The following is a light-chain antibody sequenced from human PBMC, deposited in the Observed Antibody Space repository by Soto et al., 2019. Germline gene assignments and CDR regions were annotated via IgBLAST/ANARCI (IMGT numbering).Light chain of an antibody. CDR3: QQYNSYSLT. CDR2: DAT. CDR1: QSISR. Sequence: DIQMTQSPSTLSASVGDRVTITCRASQSISRLAWYQQKPGQAPKLLIYDATRLHNGGPSRFSVSGYGTEFTLTISSLQPDYFASYYCQQYNSYSLTFGQGTKLGIK. J-gene: IGKJ2*01. V-gene: IGKV1-5*01.